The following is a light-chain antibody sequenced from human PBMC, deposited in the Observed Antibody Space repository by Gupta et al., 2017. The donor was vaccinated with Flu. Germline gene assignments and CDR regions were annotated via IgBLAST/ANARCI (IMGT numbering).Light chain of an antibody. CDR1: QNVNSNY. Sequence: DIVLTQSPGTLSLSPGERASLSCRASQNVNSNYLAWYQQKPGQTPRLLIYDASRRATGIPDRFSGSGSGTGFTLTISRLEPEDFAVYYCQQYGSSRTFGQGTKVEIK. J-gene: IGKJ1*01. CDR3: QQYGSSRT. V-gene: IGKV3-20*01. CDR2: DAS.